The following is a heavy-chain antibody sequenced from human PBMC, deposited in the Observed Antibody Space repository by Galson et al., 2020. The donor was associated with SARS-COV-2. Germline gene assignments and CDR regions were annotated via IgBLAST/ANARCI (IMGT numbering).Heavy chain of an antibody. CDR2: IYHSGST. Sequence: SETLSLTCTVSGYSISSGYYWGWIRQPPGKGLEWIGSIYHSGSTYYNPSLKSRVTISVDTSKNQFSLKLSSVTAADTAVYYCAQYSVLDYWGQGTLVTVSS. D-gene: IGHD2-15*01. J-gene: IGHJ4*02. V-gene: IGHV4-38-2*02. CDR1: GYSISSGYY. CDR3: AQYSVLDY.